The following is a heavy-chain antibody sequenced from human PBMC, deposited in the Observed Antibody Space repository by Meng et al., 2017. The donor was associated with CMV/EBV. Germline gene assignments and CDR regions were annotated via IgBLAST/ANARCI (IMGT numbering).Heavy chain of an antibody. CDR1: GFTFDDYG. V-gene: IGHV3-9*03. J-gene: IGHJ4*02. CDR2: ISWNSGSI. D-gene: IGHD1-14*01. Sequence: SLKISCAASGFTFDDYGMSWVRQAPGKGLEWVSGISWNSGSIGYADSVKGRFTISRDNAKNSLYLQMNSLRAEDMALYYCAGTPKSVYFDNWGQGTLVTVSS. CDR3: AGTPKSVYFDN.